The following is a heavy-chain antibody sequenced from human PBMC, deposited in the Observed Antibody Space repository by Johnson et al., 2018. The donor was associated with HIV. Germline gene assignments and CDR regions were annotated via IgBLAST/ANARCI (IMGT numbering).Heavy chain of an antibody. CDR1: GFTLHDHA. CDR2: ISWNSGSI. V-gene: IGHV3-9*01. J-gene: IGHJ3*02. Sequence: VQLVESGGGLVQPGGSLRLSCAASGFTLHDHAMHWVRQSPGQGLEWVSGISWNSGSIGHADSVKGRFTISRDNSKNSLYLQMSSLRPEDTALYYCARERRSTNTWYVRDAFDIWGQGTMVTVSS. D-gene: IGHD2-2*01. CDR3: ARERRSTNTWYVRDAFDI.